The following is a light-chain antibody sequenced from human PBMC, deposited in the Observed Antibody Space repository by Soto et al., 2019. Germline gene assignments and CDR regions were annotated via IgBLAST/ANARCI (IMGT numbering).Light chain of an antibody. J-gene: IGLJ3*02. V-gene: IGLV1-44*01. CDR3: AAWDESLNAWV. Sequence: QSVVTQPPSASQTPGQRVTISCSGSRSNVGRNSVSWYQHVPGTAPTLLIYSHDQRPSGGPDRISASRSGTAASLAISGLRSEDEAFYYCAAWDESLNAWVFGGGTKVTVL. CDR1: RSNVGRNS. CDR2: SHD.